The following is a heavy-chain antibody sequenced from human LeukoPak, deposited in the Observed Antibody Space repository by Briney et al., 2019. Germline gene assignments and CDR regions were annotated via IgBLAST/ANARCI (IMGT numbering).Heavy chain of an antibody. J-gene: IGHJ6*02. D-gene: IGHD2-15*01. Sequence: GGSLRLSCAASGFTFSSYEMNWVRQAPGKGLEWVSYISSSGSIIHYADSAKGRFTISRDNAKNSLYLQMNSLRAEDTAVYYCGRCSGGNCYSGVDVWGQGTTVTVSS. V-gene: IGHV3-48*03. CDR2: ISSSGSII. CDR3: GRCSGGNCYSGVDV. CDR1: GFTFSSYE.